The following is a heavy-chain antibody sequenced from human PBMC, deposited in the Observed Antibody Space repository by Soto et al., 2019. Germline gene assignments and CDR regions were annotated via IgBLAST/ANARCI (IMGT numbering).Heavy chain of an antibody. V-gene: IGHV3-66*01. J-gene: IGHJ4*02. CDR2: IYSGGST. D-gene: IGHD2-15*01. CDR3: ARTCSGGTCSFDY. CDR1: GFTLSSNY. Sequence: GRSLRLSCAATGFTLSSNYMSWVRQAPGKGLEWVSVIYSGGSTYYADSVKGRFTISRDNSENTLYLQMNSLRAEDTAVYYCARTCSGGTCSFDYWGQGT.